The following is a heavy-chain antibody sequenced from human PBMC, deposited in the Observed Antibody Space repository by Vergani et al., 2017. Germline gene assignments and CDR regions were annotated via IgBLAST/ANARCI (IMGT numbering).Heavy chain of an antibody. D-gene: IGHD2-8*01. Sequence: VQLQQWGAGLLKPSETLSLTCAVYGGSFSGYYMSWVRQAPGKGLEWVSVIYSGGSTYYADSVKGRFTISRDNSKNTLYLQMNSLRAEDTAVYYCARERSMGYYYYMDVWGKGP. J-gene: IGHJ6*03. CDR1: GGSFSGYY. CDR3: ARERSMGYYYYMDV. CDR2: IYSGGST. V-gene: IGHV3-66*01.